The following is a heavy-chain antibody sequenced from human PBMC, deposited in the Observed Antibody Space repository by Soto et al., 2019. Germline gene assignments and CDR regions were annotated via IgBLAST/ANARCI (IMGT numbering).Heavy chain of an antibody. J-gene: IGHJ4*02. CDR2: INTNSAYI. D-gene: IGHD1-1*01. Sequence: VQLVESGGGLVNPGGSLRLSCAASGFAFNVYSMNWVRQAPGKGLEWVSSINTNSAYISYADSVKGRFTISRDNSRNSLYLQMHNVRAADTAVYYCAREALSTVPPSWGQGTLVTVSA. CDR1: GFAFNVYS. CDR3: AREALSTVPPS. V-gene: IGHV3-21*01.